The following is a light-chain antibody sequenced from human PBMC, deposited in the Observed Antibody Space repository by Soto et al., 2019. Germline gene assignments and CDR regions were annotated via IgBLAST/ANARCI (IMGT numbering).Light chain of an antibody. CDR1: QSVSSY. J-gene: IGKJ1*01. CDR3: QQRSNWPLT. Sequence: EIVLTQSPATLSLSPVERATLSGMASQSVSSYLAWYQQKPGQAPRLLIYDASNRATGIPARFSGSGSGTDFTLTISSLEPEDFAVYYCQQRSNWPLTFGQGTKVDIK. CDR2: DAS. V-gene: IGKV3-11*01.